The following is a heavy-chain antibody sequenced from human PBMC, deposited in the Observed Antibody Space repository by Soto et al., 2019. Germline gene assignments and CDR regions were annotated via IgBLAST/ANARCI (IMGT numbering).Heavy chain of an antibody. D-gene: IGHD6-19*01. J-gene: IGHJ6*02. CDR1: GGSISSGGYY. CDR3: AREIPPSIAVAGHPHYYGMDV. Sequence: SETLSLTCTVSGGSISSGGYYWSWIRQHPGKGLEWIGYIYYSGSTYYNPSLKSRVTISVDTSKNQFSLKLCSVTAEDTAVYYCAREIPPSIAVAGHPHYYGMDVWGQGTTVTVSS. CDR2: IYYSGST. V-gene: IGHV4-31*03.